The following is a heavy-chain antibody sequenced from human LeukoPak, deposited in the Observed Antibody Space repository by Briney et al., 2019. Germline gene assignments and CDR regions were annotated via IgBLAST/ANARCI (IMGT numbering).Heavy chain of an antibody. D-gene: IGHD2-8*01. Sequence: GGSLRLSCAASGFTFSTFAMNWVRQAPGKGLEWVSAISGSGDSTYFGDSVKGRFTISRDNSKSVLYLQMNSLRAEDTAVYYCARDIGVYYYGMDVWGQGTTVTVSS. V-gene: IGHV3-23*01. CDR2: ISGSGDST. CDR1: GFTFSTFA. CDR3: ARDIGVYYYGMDV. J-gene: IGHJ6*02.